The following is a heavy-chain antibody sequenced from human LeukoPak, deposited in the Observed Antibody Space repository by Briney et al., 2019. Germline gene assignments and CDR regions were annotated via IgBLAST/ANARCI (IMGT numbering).Heavy chain of an antibody. J-gene: IGHJ3*02. D-gene: IGHD6-19*01. Sequence: SETLSLTCTVSGYSISTGYYWGWIRQSPGKGLEWIGYVSHSGTTQYHPSLESRVTISLDTAKNQFSLKLSSVTAADTAVYYCAREGVAVAGSLDAFDIWGQGTMVTVSS. CDR2: VSHSGTT. CDR3: AREGVAVAGSLDAFDI. V-gene: IGHV4-38-2*02. CDR1: GYSISTGYY.